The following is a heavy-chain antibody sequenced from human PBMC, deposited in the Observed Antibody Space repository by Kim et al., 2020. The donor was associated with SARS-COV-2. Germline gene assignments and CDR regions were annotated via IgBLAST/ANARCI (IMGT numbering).Heavy chain of an antibody. Sequence: GGSLRLSCAASGFTFGDYAMHWVRQAPGKGLEWVSGISWNSGSIGYADSVKGRFTISRDNAKNSLYLQMNSLRAEDTALYYCAKAHGAAGTEEGYYFDYCGQGTLVTVSS. CDR1: GFTFGDYA. CDR3: AKAHGAAGTEEGYYFDY. V-gene: IGHV3-9*01. CDR2: ISWNSGSI. D-gene: IGHD1-1*01. J-gene: IGHJ4*02.